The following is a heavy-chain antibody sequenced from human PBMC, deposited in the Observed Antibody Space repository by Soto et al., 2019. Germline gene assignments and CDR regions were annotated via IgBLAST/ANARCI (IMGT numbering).Heavy chain of an antibody. Sequence: TLSLTCAVSGGSLSSSAYSWSWIRQPPGKGLEWIGFIYQSGSTYYNPSLKSRVTMSLDRPKNQFSLKLSSVTAADTAVYYCARELLFYDSDGFSWDDAFDIWGQGTMVTVS. CDR2: IYQSGST. D-gene: IGHD3-22*01. J-gene: IGHJ3*02. CDR3: ARELLFYDSDGFSWDDAFDI. CDR1: GGSLSSSAYS. V-gene: IGHV4-30-2*01.